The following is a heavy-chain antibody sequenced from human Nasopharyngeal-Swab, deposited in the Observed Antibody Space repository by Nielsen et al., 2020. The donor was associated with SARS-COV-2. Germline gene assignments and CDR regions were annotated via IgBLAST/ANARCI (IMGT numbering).Heavy chain of an antibody. V-gene: IGHV3-30*18. D-gene: IGHD5-24*01. Sequence: GESLKISCAASGFTFSSYGMHWVRQAPGKGLEWVAVISYDGSNKYYADSVKGRFTISRDNSKNTLYLQMNSLRAGDTAVYYCAKDKDGAFDIWGQGTMVTVSS. CDR2: ISYDGSNK. J-gene: IGHJ3*02. CDR1: GFTFSSYG. CDR3: AKDKDGAFDI.